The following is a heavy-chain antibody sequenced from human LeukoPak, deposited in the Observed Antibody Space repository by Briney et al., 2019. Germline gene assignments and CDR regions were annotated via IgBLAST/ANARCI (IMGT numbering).Heavy chain of an antibody. Sequence: GGSLRLSCAASRFTPSSDWMSTGRQSPGTRLKSGANIKQDGSEKYYVDSVKGRFTISRDNAKNSLYLQMNSLRAEDTAVYYCARVKSSSWPYYFDYWGQGTLVTVSS. CDR3: ARVKSSSWPYYFDY. CDR1: RFTPSSDW. V-gene: IGHV3-7*01. D-gene: IGHD6-13*01. J-gene: IGHJ4*02. CDR2: IKQDGSEK.